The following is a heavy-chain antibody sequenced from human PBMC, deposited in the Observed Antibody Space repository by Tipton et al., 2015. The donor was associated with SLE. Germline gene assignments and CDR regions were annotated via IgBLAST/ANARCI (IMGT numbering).Heavy chain of an antibody. CDR3: ARGEVGATDWYFDL. J-gene: IGHJ2*01. CDR1: GYSISSGYY. CDR2: IYHSGST. V-gene: IGHV4-38-2*02. D-gene: IGHD1-26*01. Sequence: LRLSCTVSGYSISSGYYWGWIRQPPGKGLEWIGSIYHSGSTYYNPSLKSRVTISVDTSKNQFSLKLSSVTAADTAVYYCARGEVGATDWYFDLWGRGTLVTVSS.